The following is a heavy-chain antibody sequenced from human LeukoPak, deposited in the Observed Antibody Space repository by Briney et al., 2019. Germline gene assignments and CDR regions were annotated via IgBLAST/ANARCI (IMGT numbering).Heavy chain of an antibody. Sequence: SVKLSCKASGGTFSSYAISWVRQAPGQGLEWMGGIIPIFGTANYAQKFQGRVTITADESTSTAYMELSSLRSEDTAVYYCARSTKAIVVVPAAIDWFDPWGQGTLVTVSS. CDR2: IIPIFGTA. V-gene: IGHV1-69*13. CDR1: GGTFSSYA. J-gene: IGHJ5*02. CDR3: ARSTKAIVVVPAAIDWFDP. D-gene: IGHD2-2*02.